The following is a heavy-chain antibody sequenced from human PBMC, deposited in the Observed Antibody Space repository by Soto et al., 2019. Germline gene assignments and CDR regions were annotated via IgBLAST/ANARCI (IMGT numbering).Heavy chain of an antibody. J-gene: IGHJ6*02. V-gene: IGHV4-4*07. Sequence: SETLSLTCTVSGGSISSYYWSWIRQPAGKGLEWIGCIFSSGTTYYNPSLKSRLTMSLDTSQNQFSLKLNSVTAADTAVYFCARVPSPFDFYYAMDVWGQGTTVTVSS. D-gene: IGHD3-16*01. CDR2: IFSSGTT. CDR1: GGSISSYY. CDR3: ARVPSPFDFYYAMDV.